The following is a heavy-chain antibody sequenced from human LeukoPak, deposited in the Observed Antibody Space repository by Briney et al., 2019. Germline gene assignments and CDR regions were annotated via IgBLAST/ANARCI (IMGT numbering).Heavy chain of an antibody. J-gene: IGHJ4*02. Sequence: GGSLRLSCAASGFTFSSYAMSWVRQAPGKGLEWVSAISGSGGSTYYADSVKGRFTISRDNSKNTLYLQMNSLRAEDTAVYYCAKGLSYYYGSGSSYYFDYRGQGTLVTVSS. CDR1: GFTFSSYA. D-gene: IGHD3-10*01. CDR2: ISGSGGST. CDR3: AKGLSYYYGSGSSYYFDY. V-gene: IGHV3-23*01.